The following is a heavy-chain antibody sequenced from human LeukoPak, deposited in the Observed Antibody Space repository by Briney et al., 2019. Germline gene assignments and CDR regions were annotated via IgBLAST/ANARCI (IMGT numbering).Heavy chain of an antibody. CDR3: ARRGGGHAFDI. J-gene: IGHJ3*02. Sequence: SETLSLTCTVSGGSISSYWWSWIRQPPGEGLEYIGYIFYSGSTNYNPSLKSRLTISVDTSKIHFSLRLSSVTAADTAVYYCARRGGGHAFDIWGQGTMVTVSS. CDR2: IFYSGST. V-gene: IGHV4-59*08. D-gene: IGHD3-16*01. CDR1: GGSISSYW.